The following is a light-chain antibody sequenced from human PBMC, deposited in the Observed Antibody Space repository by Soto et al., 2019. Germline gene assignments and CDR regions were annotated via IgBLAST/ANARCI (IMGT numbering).Light chain of an antibody. CDR3: HHYDNSPPFP. CDR2: GAS. J-gene: IGKJ3*01. CDR1: QSVSSKY. V-gene: IGKV3-20*01. Sequence: EIGLTQSPGTLSLSPGERATLSCRASQSVSSKYLAWYQQKPGQAPRLLIYGASSRATGIPDRSSGSGSGTDFTLTISRLEPEDFAVYYCHHYDNSPPFPFGPGPKVDIK.